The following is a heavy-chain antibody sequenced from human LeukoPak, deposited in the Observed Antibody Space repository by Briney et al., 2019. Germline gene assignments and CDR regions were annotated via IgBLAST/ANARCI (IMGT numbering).Heavy chain of an antibody. CDR3: ARDPVGDYFAFDI. D-gene: IGHD4-17*01. Sequence: SEPLSLTCTVSGGSISSYYGSWIRQPPGKGLEGFGYIYYSGSTNYNPSLKSRVTISVDTSKNQFSLKLSSVTAADTAVYYCARDPVGDYFAFDIWGQGTMVTVSS. J-gene: IGHJ3*02. CDR2: IYYSGST. V-gene: IGHV4-59*01. CDR1: GGSISSYY.